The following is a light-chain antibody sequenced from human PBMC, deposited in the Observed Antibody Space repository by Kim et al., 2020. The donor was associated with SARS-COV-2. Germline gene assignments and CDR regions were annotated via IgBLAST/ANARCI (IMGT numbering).Light chain of an antibody. Sequence: IQMTQSPSSLSASVGDRVTITCRASQDISRYLNWYQQKPGKAPKLLIYTASSLQSGVPSRFTGSGSETDFTLTISSLQPEDFATCYCQQTYSASRTFGQGTKVDIK. V-gene: IGKV1-39*01. CDR1: QDISRY. CDR3: QQTYSASRT. J-gene: IGKJ1*01. CDR2: TAS.